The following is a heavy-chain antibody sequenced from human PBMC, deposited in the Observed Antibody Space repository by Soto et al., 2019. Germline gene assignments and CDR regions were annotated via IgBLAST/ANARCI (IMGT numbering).Heavy chain of an antibody. CDR2: IHPKNGNT. V-gene: IGHV1-18*01. CDR3: ARAPRDYGGNSAGIYWFDP. D-gene: IGHD4-17*01. J-gene: IGHJ5*02. CDR1: GYTFTNYG. Sequence: SVKVSCKASGYTFTNYGISWVRQAPGQGLEWMGWIHPKNGNTKDARKIQGRVTMTTDASTSTAYMELRSLRSDDTAVYYCARAPRDYGGNSAGIYWFDPWGQGTLVTVSS.